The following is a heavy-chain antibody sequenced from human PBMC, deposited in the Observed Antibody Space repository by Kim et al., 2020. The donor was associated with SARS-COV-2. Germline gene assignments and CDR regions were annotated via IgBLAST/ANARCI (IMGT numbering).Heavy chain of an antibody. Sequence: SVKVSCKASGGTFSSYAISWVRQAPGQGLEWMGGIIPIFGTANYAQKFQGRVTITADESTSTAYMELSSLRSEDTAVYYCARVVSGYCSGGSCPLDYWGQGTLVTISS. D-gene: IGHD2-15*01. CDR1: GGTFSSYA. J-gene: IGHJ4*02. CDR2: IIPIFGTA. CDR3: ARVVSGYCSGGSCPLDY. V-gene: IGHV1-69*13.